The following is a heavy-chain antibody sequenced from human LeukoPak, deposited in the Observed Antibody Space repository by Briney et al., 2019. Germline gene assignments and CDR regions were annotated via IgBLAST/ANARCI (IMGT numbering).Heavy chain of an antibody. CDR1: GFVFSDYS. V-gene: IGHV3-48*04. D-gene: IGHD1-1*01. Sequence: HPGGSLRLSCAASGFVFSDYSMNWVRQAPGKGLEWVSNIRGSGSGNGSGMYYADSVKGRFIISRDNAKNSRYLQMSSLRAEETAFYYCARDNNWRFDFWGQGALVTVSS. CDR2: IRGSGSGNGSGM. CDR3: ARDNNWRFDF. J-gene: IGHJ4*02.